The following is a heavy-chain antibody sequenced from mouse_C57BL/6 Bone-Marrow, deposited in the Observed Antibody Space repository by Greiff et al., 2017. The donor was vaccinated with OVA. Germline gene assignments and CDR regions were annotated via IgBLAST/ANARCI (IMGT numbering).Heavy chain of an antibody. Sequence: DVKLVESGGGLVQPGGSLKLSCAASGFTFSDYYMYWVRQTPEKRLEWVAYISNGGGSTYYPDTVKGRFTISRDNAKNTLYLQMSRLKSEDTAMYYCARGGDYDEGYYFDYWGQGTTLTVSS. CDR1: GFTFSDYY. J-gene: IGHJ2*01. V-gene: IGHV5-12*01. CDR2: ISNGGGST. D-gene: IGHD2-4*01. CDR3: ARGGDYDEGYYFDY.